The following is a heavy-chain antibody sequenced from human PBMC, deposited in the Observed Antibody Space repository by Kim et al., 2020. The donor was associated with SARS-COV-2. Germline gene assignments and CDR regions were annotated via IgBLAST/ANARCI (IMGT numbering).Heavy chain of an antibody. J-gene: IGHJ4*02. CDR3: ARGPNYSPFDY. D-gene: IGHD4-4*01. CDR2: I. Sequence: IYYAASVRGRFNISRDNDKNSLFLQMNSLRAEDTAVYYCARGPNYSPFDYWGQGTLVTVSS. V-gene: IGHV3-48*03.